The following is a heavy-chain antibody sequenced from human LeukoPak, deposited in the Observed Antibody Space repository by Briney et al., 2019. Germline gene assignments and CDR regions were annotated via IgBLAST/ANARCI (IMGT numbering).Heavy chain of an antibody. CDR3: ARGGWSYSSSWYLDY. J-gene: IGHJ4*02. D-gene: IGHD6-13*01. CDR2: INHSGST. CDR1: GGSSSGYY. Sequence: PSETLSLTCAVYGGSSSGYYWSWIRQPPGKGLEWIGEINHSGSTNYNPSLKSRVTISVDTSKNQFSLKLSSVTAADTAVYYCARGGWSYSSSWYLDYWGQGTLVTVSS. V-gene: IGHV4-34*01.